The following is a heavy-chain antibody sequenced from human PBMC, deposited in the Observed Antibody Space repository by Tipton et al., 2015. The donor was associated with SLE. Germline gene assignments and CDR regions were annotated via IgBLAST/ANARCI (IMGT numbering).Heavy chain of an antibody. D-gene: IGHD3-3*01. Sequence: VQLVQSGGGLTQPGGSLRLSCAASGFTFSTYWMYWVRQTPGKGLEWVSRITTDGRSTSYADSVKGRFTISRDNAQNTVYLQMNSLRAEDTAIYYCARSGSLKDYAFWSANSWGQGTLVTVSS. CDR1: GFTFSTYW. CDR3: ARSGSLKDYAFWSANS. J-gene: IGHJ4*02. V-gene: IGHV3-74*02. CDR2: ITTDGRST.